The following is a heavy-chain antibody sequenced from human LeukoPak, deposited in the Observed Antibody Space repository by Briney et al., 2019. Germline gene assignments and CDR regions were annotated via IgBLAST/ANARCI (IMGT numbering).Heavy chain of an antibody. CDR2: ISYDGSHK. Sequence: GRSLRLSCAASGFTFSSYGMHWVRQAPGKGLEWVALISYDGSHKYCADYVKGRFTISRDSSKNTLYLQMNSLRAEDTAMYYCAKDQDIAAASAFDYWGQGTLVTVSS. V-gene: IGHV3-30*18. CDR1: GFTFSSYG. J-gene: IGHJ4*02. CDR3: AKDQDIAAASAFDY. D-gene: IGHD6-13*01.